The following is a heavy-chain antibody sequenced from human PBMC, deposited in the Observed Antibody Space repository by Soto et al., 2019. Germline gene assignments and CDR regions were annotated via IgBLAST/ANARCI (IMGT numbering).Heavy chain of an antibody. CDR3: ARDQQMARLDP. V-gene: IGHV4-59*11. Sequence: PSETLSLTCTVSGGSIRSHYCTWSRQPPGKALEWIGHAHYSGSTKYNPSLKSRVTISLDTSKNQFSLKLRSVTAADTAVYYCARDQQMARLDPWGQGTLVTAPQ. J-gene: IGHJ5*02. CDR1: GGSIRSHY. D-gene: IGHD6-13*01. CDR2: AHYSGST.